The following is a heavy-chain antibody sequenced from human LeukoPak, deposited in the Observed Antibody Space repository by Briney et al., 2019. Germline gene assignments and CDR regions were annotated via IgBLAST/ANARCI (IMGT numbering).Heavy chain of an antibody. Sequence: GASVKVSCKASGYTFTSYAMHWVRQAPGQRLEWMGWINAGNGNTKYSQKFQGRVTITRDTSASTAYMELSSLRSEDTAVYYCARSMSGTTGIPWYYGMDVWGQGTTVTVSS. CDR2: INAGNGNT. CDR3: ARSMSGTTGIPWYYGMDV. J-gene: IGHJ6*02. D-gene: IGHD1-1*01. CDR1: GYTFTSYA. V-gene: IGHV1-3*01.